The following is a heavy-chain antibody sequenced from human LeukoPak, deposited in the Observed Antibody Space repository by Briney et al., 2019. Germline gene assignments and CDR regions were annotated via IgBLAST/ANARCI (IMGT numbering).Heavy chain of an antibody. J-gene: IGHJ4*02. CDR1: GFTFSSYG. Sequence: SGGSLRLSCAASGFTFSSYGMHWVRQAPGKGLEWVSFIRYDGSNKYYADSVKGRFTISRDNSKNTLYLQMNSLRAEDTAVYYCAKERDTAMVTIDYWGQGNLVTVSS. V-gene: IGHV3-30*02. CDR3: AKERDTAMVTIDY. CDR2: IRYDGSNK. D-gene: IGHD5-18*01.